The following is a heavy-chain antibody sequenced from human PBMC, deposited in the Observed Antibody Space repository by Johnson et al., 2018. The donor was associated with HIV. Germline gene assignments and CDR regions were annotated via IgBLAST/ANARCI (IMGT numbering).Heavy chain of an antibody. Sequence: QVQLVESGGGVVQPGGSLRLSCAASGFTFSSYAMHWVRQAPGKGLEWVAVISYDGSNKYYADSVKGRFTISRDNSKNTLYLQMNSLRAEDTAVYYCACPAGFRECNFNDAFDIWGQGTMVTVSS. CDR1: GFTFSSYA. J-gene: IGHJ3*02. CDR2: ISYDGSNK. V-gene: IGHV3-30*04. CDR3: ACPAGFRECNFNDAFDI. D-gene: IGHD3-10*01.